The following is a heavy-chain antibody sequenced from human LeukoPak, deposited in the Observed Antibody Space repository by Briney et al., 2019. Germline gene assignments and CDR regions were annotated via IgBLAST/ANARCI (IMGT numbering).Heavy chain of an antibody. V-gene: IGHV4-39*01. D-gene: IGHD6-13*01. Sequence: SETLSLTCTVSGDSVTTTNFYWGWIRQAPGKGLEWIGNLYYGVNTYYKPYLKSRVTISVDTSLNQFSLILTSVTAADTGVYYCARLRVQQLASSYYMDVWGKGTTVTVSS. CDR3: ARLRVQQLASSYYMDV. J-gene: IGHJ6*03. CDR2: LYYGVNT. CDR1: GDSVTTTNFY.